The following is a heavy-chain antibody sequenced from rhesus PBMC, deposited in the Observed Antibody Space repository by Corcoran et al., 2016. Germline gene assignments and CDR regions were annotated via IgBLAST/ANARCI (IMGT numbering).Heavy chain of an antibody. V-gene: IGHV4-80*01. D-gene: IGHD3-22*01. CDR3: ASSLYYGDS. Sequence: QVQLRESGPGLVTPSETMSLTCSLSSGSMGAQHWSWFRQSPGSGLEWIREIKGDTGKTKSHPSLSTLCAISRDASKNLFFVRLTSVTAADTAVLYCASSLYYGDSWGQGLLVTVSS. J-gene: IGHJ4*01. CDR2: IKGDTGKT. CDR1: SGSMGAQH.